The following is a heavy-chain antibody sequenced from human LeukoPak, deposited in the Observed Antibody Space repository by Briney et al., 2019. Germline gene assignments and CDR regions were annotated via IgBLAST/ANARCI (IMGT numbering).Heavy chain of an antibody. D-gene: IGHD3-22*01. CDR3: ATYGPYYYDSSGYSS. V-gene: IGHV4-34*01. CDR2: INHSGRP. J-gene: IGHJ5*02. Sequence: SETLSLTCAVYGGSFSGYYWSWIRQPPGKGLDGMGEINHSGRPKYNPSLKSRVTISVDTSKNQFSLKLSSVTAADTAVYYCATYGPYYYDSSGYSSWGQGTLVTVSS. CDR1: GGSFSGYY.